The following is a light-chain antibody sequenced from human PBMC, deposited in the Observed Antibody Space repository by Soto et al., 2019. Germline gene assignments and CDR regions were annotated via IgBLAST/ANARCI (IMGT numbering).Light chain of an antibody. CDR3: QQYGSSPPIT. CDR1: QSVSSSY. J-gene: IGKJ5*01. Sequence: EIVWTQSPCTLSLSPGERSTLSCISIQSVSSSYLAWYQQKPGQAPRLLIYGASSRATGIPDRFSGSGSGTDFTLTISRLEPEDFAVYYCQQYGSSPPITFGQGTRLEIK. CDR2: GAS. V-gene: IGKV3-20*01.